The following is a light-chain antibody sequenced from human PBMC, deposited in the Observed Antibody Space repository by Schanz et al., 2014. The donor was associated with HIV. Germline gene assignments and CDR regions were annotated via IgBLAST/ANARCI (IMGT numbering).Light chain of an antibody. Sequence: EMVMTQSPATLSASPGERATLSCRASQTVISSYLAWYQQKPGQAPRLLIYGASTTATGIPARFSGSGSGTEFTLTISSLQSEDFAVYYCQQYNKWPYTFGQGTKLEIK. CDR3: QQYNKWPYT. V-gene: IGKV3-15*01. CDR2: GAS. J-gene: IGKJ2*01. CDR1: QTVISSY.